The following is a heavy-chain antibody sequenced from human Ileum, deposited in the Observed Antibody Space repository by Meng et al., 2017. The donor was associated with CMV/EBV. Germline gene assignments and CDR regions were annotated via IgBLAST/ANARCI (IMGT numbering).Heavy chain of an antibody. Sequence: GESLKISCAASRFTFDDYTMHWVRQAPGKGLEWVSLITWDGSGIYHADSVKGRFTVSRDNSKNSLYLQMNSLRNEDTALYYCAKDIIRRGGGWTNPFDYWGPGTLVTVSS. CDR1: RFTFDDYT. J-gene: IGHJ4*01. CDR2: ITWDGSGI. D-gene: IGHD6-19*01. V-gene: IGHV3-43*01. CDR3: AKDIIRRGGGWTNPFDY.